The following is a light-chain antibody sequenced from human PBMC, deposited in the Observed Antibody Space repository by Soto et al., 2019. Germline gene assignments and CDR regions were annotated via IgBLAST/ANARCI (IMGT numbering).Light chain of an antibody. CDR1: QSISGW. Sequence: DIQMTQSPSTLSASVGDRVTITCRASQSISGWLAWYQQKAGKAPKLLIYKTSNLESAVPSRFSGIGSGTAFTLTISSLHPDDFATYYCQQYNSYPLTFGRGTKVDIK. J-gene: IGKJ4*01. V-gene: IGKV1-5*03. CDR3: QQYNSYPLT. CDR2: KTS.